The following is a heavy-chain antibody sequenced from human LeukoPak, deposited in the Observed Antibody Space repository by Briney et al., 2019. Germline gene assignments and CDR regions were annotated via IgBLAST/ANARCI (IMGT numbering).Heavy chain of an antibody. J-gene: IGHJ4*02. Sequence: GASVKVSCKASGYTFIGYYLHWVRQAPGQGLEWMGWINPSSGGTQFAQMFQGRVTMTRDTSVSTAYMELSRLRSDDTAVYYCARGSYSSSWYANDYWGQGTLVTVSS. V-gene: IGHV1-2*02. D-gene: IGHD6-13*01. CDR1: GYTFIGYY. CDR2: INPSSGGT. CDR3: ARGSYSSSWYANDY.